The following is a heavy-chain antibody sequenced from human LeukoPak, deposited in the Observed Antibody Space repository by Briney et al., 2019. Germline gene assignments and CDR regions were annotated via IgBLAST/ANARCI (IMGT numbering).Heavy chain of an antibody. CDR3: ARGQEGDTGLDY. V-gene: IGHV3-30-3*01. J-gene: IGHJ4*02. D-gene: IGHD3-10*01. Sequence: GGSLRLSCAASGFTFSSYAMHWVRQAPGKGLEWMAVISYDGSNKYYADSVKGRFTISRDNSKNTLYLQMNSLRAEDTAVYYCARGQEGDTGLDYWGQGTLVTVSS. CDR1: GFTFSSYA. CDR2: ISYDGSNK.